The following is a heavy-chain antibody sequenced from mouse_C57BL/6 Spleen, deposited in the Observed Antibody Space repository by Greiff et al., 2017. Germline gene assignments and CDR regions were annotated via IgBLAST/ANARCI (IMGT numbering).Heavy chain of an antibody. J-gene: IGHJ4*01. CDR2: ISSGSSTI. Sequence: EVKLQESGGGLVKPGGSLKLSCAASGFTFSDYGMHWVRQAPEKGLEWVAYISSGSSTIYYADTVKGRFTISRDNAKNTLFLQMTSLRSEDTAMYYCARALAFSSYYAMDYWGQGTSVTVSS. V-gene: IGHV5-17*01. CDR3: ARALAFSSYYAMDY. CDR1: GFTFSDYG.